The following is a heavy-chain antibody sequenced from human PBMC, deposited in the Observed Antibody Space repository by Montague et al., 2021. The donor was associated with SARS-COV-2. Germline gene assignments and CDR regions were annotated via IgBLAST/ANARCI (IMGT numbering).Heavy chain of an antibody. CDR2: GHT. Sequence: GHTYYPGSVKGRFTISRENANNSLYLQMNSLTDGDTAIYDCARETIEQYYYAMDVWGQGTTVTVSS. D-gene: IGHD3-16*01. V-gene: IGHV3-13*01. J-gene: IGHJ6*02. CDR3: ARETIEQYYYAMDV.